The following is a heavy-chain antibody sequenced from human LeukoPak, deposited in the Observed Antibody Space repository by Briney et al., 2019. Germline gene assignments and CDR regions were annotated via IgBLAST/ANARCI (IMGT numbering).Heavy chain of an antibody. D-gene: IGHD6-25*01. Sequence: GGSLRLSCAASGFTFSSYAMSWVRQAPGKGLEWVSAISGSGGSTYYADSVKGRFTITRDNSKNTLYLQMNSLRAEDTAVYYCAKDIRYSSESGAFDIWGQGTMVTVSS. CDR1: GFTFSSYA. CDR3: AKDIRYSSESGAFDI. V-gene: IGHV3-23*01. J-gene: IGHJ3*02. CDR2: ISGSGGST.